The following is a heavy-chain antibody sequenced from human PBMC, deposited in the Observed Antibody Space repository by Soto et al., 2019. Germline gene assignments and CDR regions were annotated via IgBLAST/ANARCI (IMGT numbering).Heavy chain of an antibody. Sequence: QVQLVQSGAEVKKPGASVKVSCKTSGYTFNNYGISWVRQAPGQGLEWMGWISDYNGNTNYAQKFRGRVTMTTDTSXXTVYMVLTSLRSDDTAVYYCARDGYYDSGSYGMDVWGRGTTVTVSS. V-gene: IGHV1-18*01. J-gene: IGHJ6*02. CDR2: ISDYNGNT. D-gene: IGHD3-10*01. CDR3: ARDGYYDSGSYGMDV. CDR1: GYTFNNYG.